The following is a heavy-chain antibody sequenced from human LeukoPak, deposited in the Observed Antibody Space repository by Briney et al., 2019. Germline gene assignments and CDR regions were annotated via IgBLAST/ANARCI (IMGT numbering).Heavy chain of an antibody. CDR3: ARRGIVATRTFDY. CDR2: ISSSSSYI. Sequence: GGSLRLSCAASGFTFSSYSMNWVRQAPGKGLEWVSSISSSSSYIYYADSVKGRFTISRDNAKNSLHLQMNSLRAEDTAVYYCARRGIVATRTFDYWGQGTLVTVSS. CDR1: GFTFSSYS. J-gene: IGHJ4*02. V-gene: IGHV3-21*01. D-gene: IGHD5-12*01.